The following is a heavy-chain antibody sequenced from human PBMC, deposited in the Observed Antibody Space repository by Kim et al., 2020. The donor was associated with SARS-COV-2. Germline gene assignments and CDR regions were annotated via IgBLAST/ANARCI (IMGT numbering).Heavy chain of an antibody. J-gene: IGHJ4*02. CDR3: ARQPDTAMVLLDY. CDR2: IYYSGST. V-gene: IGHV4-39*01. CDR1: GGSISSSSYY. D-gene: IGHD5-18*01. Sequence: SETLSLTCTVSGGSISSSSYYWGWIRQPPGKGLEWIGSIYYSGSTYYHPSLKSRVTISVATSKNQFSLKLSSVTAADTAVYYCARQPDTAMVLLDYSGQGTLVTVSS.